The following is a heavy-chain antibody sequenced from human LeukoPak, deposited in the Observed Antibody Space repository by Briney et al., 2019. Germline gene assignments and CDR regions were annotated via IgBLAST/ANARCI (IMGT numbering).Heavy chain of an antibody. V-gene: IGHV3-7*01. CDR3: ARGLDFWNT. Sequence: GGSLRLSCAVSGFTFSNYWMSRVRQAPGKGLEWVANIKQDGSEKYYVDSVKGRFTISRDNAKNSLYLQMNSLRAEDTAVYYCARGLDFWNTWGQGTLVTVSS. J-gene: IGHJ4*02. CDR1: GFTFSNYW. D-gene: IGHD3/OR15-3a*01. CDR2: IKQDGSEK.